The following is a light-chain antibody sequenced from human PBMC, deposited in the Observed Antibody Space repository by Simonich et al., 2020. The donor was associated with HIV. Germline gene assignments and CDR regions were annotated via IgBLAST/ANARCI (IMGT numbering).Light chain of an antibody. CDR1: SLRVYY. Sequence: SSELTQDPAVSVALGQTVRITCQGDSLRVYYASWYQQKPGQAPILVIYGKNNRPSGIPDRFPGSSSGNTASLTITGAQAEDEADYYCCSYAGSYTWVFGGGTKLTVL. V-gene: IGLV3-19*01. J-gene: IGLJ3*02. CDR2: GKN. CDR3: CSYAGSYTWV.